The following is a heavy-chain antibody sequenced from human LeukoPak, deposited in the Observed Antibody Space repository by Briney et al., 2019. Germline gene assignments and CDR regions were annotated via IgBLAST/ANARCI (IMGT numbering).Heavy chain of an antibody. CDR3: ASIGGSYRTNGIFDY. V-gene: IGHV4-34*01. J-gene: IGHJ4*02. Sequence: SETLSLTCAVYGGSFSGYYWSWIRQPPGKGLEWIGEINHSGSTNYNPSLKSRVTISVDTSKNQFSLKLSSVTAADTAVYYCASIGGSYRTNGIFDYWGQGTLVTVSS. CDR2: INHSGST. D-gene: IGHD1-26*01. CDR1: GGSFSGYY.